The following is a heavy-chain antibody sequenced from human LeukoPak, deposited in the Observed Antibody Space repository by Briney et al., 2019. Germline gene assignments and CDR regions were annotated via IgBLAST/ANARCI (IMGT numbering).Heavy chain of an antibody. CDR1: GASISSYY. Sequence: SETLSLTCTVSGASISSYYWTWIRQPPGKGLEWIGYVYNSGSTNYSPSLKSRVTISLDTSKNQFSLKLSSVTAADTAVYYCARTENYIPEDWFDPWGQGTLVTVSS. V-gene: IGHV4-59*01. D-gene: IGHD5-24*01. CDR2: VYNSGST. CDR3: ARTENYIPEDWFDP. J-gene: IGHJ5*02.